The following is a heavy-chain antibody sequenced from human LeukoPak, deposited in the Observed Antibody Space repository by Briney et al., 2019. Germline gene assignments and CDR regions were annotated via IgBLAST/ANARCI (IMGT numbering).Heavy chain of an antibody. CDR3: ARRLAVTGIYCFDH. CDR1: GGSIRTYY. Sequence: SETLSLTCTVSGGSIRTYYWSWIRQPPGKGLEWIGYVYYSGATNYNPSLKSRVTISLDTSKNQFSLRLTSVTAADTAVYYCARRLAVTGIYCFDHWGQGTPVTVSS. V-gene: IGHV4-59*08. CDR2: VYYSGAT. J-gene: IGHJ4*02. D-gene: IGHD6-19*01.